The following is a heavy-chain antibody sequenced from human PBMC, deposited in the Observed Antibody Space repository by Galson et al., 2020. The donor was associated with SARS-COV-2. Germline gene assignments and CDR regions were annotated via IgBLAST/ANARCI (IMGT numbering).Heavy chain of an antibody. CDR3: EGVPGGAFGPDWYFDF. CDR2: IYYSGST. D-gene: IGHD3-16*01. J-gene: IGHJ2*01. CDR1: GGSISSSSYY. Sequence: SETLSLTCTVSGGSISSSSYYWGWIRQPPGKGLEWIGSIYYSGSTYYNPSLKSRVTISVDTSKNQVSLKLSSVTAADTAVYYCEGVPGGAFGPDWYFDFWGRGTQVIVSS. V-gene: IGHV4-39*07.